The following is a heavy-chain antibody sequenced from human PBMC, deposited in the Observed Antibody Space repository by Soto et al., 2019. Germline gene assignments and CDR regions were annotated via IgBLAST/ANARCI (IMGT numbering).Heavy chain of an antibody. CDR1: GFTFTTDG. D-gene: IGHD2-2*01. CDR2: ISYDGNNE. CDR3: AKFIRSVVVPAAIKWAGWYFDL. V-gene: IGHV3-30*18. J-gene: IGHJ2*01. Sequence: QLVQSGGGVVQPGGSLRLSCAASGFTFTTDGMFWVRQAPGKGLEWVAVISYDGNNEYYADSVKGRFTISRDNHMHTVYLQMNSLRDDDTAVYYCAKFIRSVVVPAAIKWAGWYFDLWGRGTLVTVSS.